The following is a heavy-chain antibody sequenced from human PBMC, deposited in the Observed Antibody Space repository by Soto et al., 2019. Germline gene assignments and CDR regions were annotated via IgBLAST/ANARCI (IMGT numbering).Heavy chain of an antibody. D-gene: IGHD5-12*01. CDR3: ARARGHSAIVATVY. J-gene: IGHJ4*02. Sequence: ASVKVSCKVSGYTLTELSMHWVRQAPGKGLEWMGGFDPEDGETNYAQKFQGRVTMTTDTSTDTAYMELSSLRSEDTAVYYCARARGHSAIVATVYWGQGTLVTVSS. CDR1: GYTLTELS. V-gene: IGHV1-24*01. CDR2: FDPEDGET.